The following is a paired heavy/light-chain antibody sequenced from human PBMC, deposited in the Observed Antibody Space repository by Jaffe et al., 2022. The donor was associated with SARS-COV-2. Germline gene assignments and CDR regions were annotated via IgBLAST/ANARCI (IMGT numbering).Heavy chain of an antibody. D-gene: IGHD3-22*01. J-gene: IGHJ4*02. CDR2: ISFDGTNK. V-gene: IGHV3-30*04. Sequence: QVQLVESGGGVVQPGRSLRLSCAASGFTFSSYAMHWVRQAPGKGLQWVAVISFDGTNKYYADSMKGRLTISRDSSRNTLFLQMNNLRAEDTAVYYCARQLYSDTGAYYYWGQGALVTVSS. CDR3: ARQLYSDTGAYYY. CDR1: GFTFSSYA.
Light chain of an antibody. Sequence: EIVMTQSPATLSVSPGERATLSCRASQSLNSNLAWYQQRPGQAPRLLIYGASTRATGTPARFSGSGSGTEFTLTISSLQSEDSAVYFCQQYNNWPPYTFGQGTKLEIK. CDR1: QSLNSN. V-gene: IGKV3-15*01. CDR2: GAS. J-gene: IGKJ2*01. CDR3: QQYNNWPPYT.